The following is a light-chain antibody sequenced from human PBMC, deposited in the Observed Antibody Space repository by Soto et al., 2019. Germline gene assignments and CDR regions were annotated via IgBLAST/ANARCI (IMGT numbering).Light chain of an antibody. Sequence: QAVLPQSASVSGSPGQSITISCTGTSRDVGGYNYVSWYQQHPGKATKIRNSDVSNRLSGLTNHIPGCKFGNTASLTISRLRAEDEADHYCSSYTSSSACDFGTGTKVTVL. V-gene: IGLV2-14*01. CDR3: SSYTSSSACD. CDR1: SRDVGGYNY. CDR2: DVS. J-gene: IGLJ1*01.